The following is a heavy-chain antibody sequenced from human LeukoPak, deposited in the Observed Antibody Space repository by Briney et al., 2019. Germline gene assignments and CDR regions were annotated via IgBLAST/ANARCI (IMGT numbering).Heavy chain of an antibody. CDR2: ISGSGGST. Sequence: GGSLRLSCAASGVTFSSYAMSWGRHAPGKGLEWVSAISGSGGSTYYADSVKGRFTISRDNSKNTLYLQMNSLRAEDTAVYYCAKDQKDSGSYLGTFFDYWGQGTLVTVSS. V-gene: IGHV3-23*01. J-gene: IGHJ4*02. CDR3: AKDQKDSGSYLGTFFDY. CDR1: GVTFSSYA. D-gene: IGHD1-26*01.